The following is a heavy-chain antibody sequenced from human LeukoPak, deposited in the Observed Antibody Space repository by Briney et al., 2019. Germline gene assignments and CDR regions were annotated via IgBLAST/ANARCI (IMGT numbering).Heavy chain of an antibody. V-gene: IGHV3-33*03. CDR2: VWNDGSNQ. J-gene: IGHJ3*02. CDR3: AKDRYCTSSTCQGFDI. Sequence: GGSLRLSCAAPGFTFSTYGMHWVRQAPGKGLEWVAIVWNDGSNQYYSDSVKRRFSISRDNSKNTLNLQMNSLRAEDTAVYYCAKDRYCTSSTCQGFDIWGQGTMVTVSS. D-gene: IGHD2-2*01. CDR1: GFTFSTYG.